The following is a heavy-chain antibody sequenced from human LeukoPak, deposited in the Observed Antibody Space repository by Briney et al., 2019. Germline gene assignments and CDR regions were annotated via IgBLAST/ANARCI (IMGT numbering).Heavy chain of an antibody. CDR1: HGSISNYY. V-gene: IGHV4-4*09. D-gene: IGHD2-15*01. Sequence: SETLSLTCTVSHGSISNYYWSWIRQPPGKGLEWIGYIYTSGSTNYNPSLKSRVTISVDTSKNQFSLKLSSVTAADTAVYYCARVRYCSGGSCFDYWGQGTLVTVSS. CDR2: IYTSGST. CDR3: ARVRYCSGGSCFDY. J-gene: IGHJ4*02.